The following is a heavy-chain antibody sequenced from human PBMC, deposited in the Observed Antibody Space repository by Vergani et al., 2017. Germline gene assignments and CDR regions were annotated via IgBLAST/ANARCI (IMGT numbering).Heavy chain of an antibody. D-gene: IGHD3-10*01. CDR3: ARTLIVTQGGLLWFGSTRNYGMDV. CDR2: ISSSSSTI. V-gene: IGHV3-48*01. Sequence: EVQLVESGGGLVQPGGSLRLSCAASGFTFSSSSMNWVRQAPGKGLEWVSYISSSSSTIYYADSVKGRFTISRDNAKNSLYLQMNSLRAEDTAVYYCARTLIVTQGGLLWFGSTRNYGMDVWGQGTTVTVSS. CDR1: GFTFSSSS. J-gene: IGHJ6*02.